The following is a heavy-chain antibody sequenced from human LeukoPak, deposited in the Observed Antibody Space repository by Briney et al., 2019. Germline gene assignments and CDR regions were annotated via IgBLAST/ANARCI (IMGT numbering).Heavy chain of an antibody. V-gene: IGHV3-23*01. CDR2: IGYSGDA. J-gene: IGHJ4*02. CDR1: GFTFSSYA. Sequence: GGSLRLSCAASGFTFSSYAMRWVRQAPGKGLEWVSSIGYSGDAYYADSVKGRFTTSRDDSQNTLYLQMNSLRAEDTAIYYCAIEGFLKDFDFWGQGTLVTVSS. CDR3: AIEGFLKDFDF. D-gene: IGHD3-10*01.